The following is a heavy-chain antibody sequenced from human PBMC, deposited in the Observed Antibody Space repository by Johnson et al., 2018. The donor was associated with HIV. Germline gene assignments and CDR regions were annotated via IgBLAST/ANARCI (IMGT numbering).Heavy chain of an antibody. CDR2: IYSGGST. J-gene: IGHJ3*02. CDR1: GFTFSTYA. D-gene: IGHD2-15*01. V-gene: IGHV3-NL1*01. CDR3: AKRGRCSGGTCSTYDAFDI. Sequence: QVLLVESGGGVVRPGESLRLSCAASGFTFSTYAMHWVRQAPGKGLEWVSVIYSGGSTYYADSVKGRFTISRDNSKNTLYLQMNSLRAEDTAVYYCAKRGRCSGGTCSTYDAFDIWGQGTMVTVSS.